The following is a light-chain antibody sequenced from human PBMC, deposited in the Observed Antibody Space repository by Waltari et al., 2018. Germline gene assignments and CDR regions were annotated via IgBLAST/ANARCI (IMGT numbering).Light chain of an antibody. CDR3: QQRGNWPLT. CDR2: DTS. Sequence: LSCRGSQRVDMYLGWYQQRPGQAPRLLIYDTSNRATDISARFSGSGSETDFSLTFSSLEPEDFAVYYCQQRGNWPLTFGGGTKVEIK. V-gene: IGKV3-11*01. J-gene: IGKJ4*01. CDR1: QRVDMY.